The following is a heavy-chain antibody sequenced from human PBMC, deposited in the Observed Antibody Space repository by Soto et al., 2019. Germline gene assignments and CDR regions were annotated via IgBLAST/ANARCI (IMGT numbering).Heavy chain of an antibody. CDR3: ARLLGYPSYGSGGEGYYYYGMDV. V-gene: IGHV4-59*08. CDR1: GGSISSYY. J-gene: IGHJ6*02. D-gene: IGHD3-10*01. CDR2: IYYSGST. Sequence: SETLSLTCTVSGGSISSYYWSWIRQPPGKGLEWIGYIYYSGSTNYNPSLKSRVTISVDTSKNQFSLKLSSVTAADTAVYYCARLLGYPSYGSGGEGYYYYGMDVWGQGTTVTVSS.